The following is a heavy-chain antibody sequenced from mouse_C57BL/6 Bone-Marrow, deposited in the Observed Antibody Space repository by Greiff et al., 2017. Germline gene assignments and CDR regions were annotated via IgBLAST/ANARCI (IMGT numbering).Heavy chain of an antibody. Sequence: QVQLQQPGAELVTPGASVPLSCKASGYTFTSYWMHCVKQRPGQGLAWIGMLPPNSGSTNYNEKFKSKATLTVDKSSSTAYMQLSSLTSEDSAVYYCAIYDRMAYWGEGTLVT. CDR3: AIYDRMAY. CDR2: LPPNSGST. D-gene: IGHD2-3*01. J-gene: IGHJ3*01. CDR1: GYTFTSYW. V-gene: IGHV1-64*01.